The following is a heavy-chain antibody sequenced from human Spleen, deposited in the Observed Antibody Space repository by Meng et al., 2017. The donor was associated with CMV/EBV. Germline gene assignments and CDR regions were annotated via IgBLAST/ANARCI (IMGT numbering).Heavy chain of an antibody. CDR3: ARGPYSSSPDFDY. CDR2: MSYDGTEE. D-gene: IGHD6-6*01. V-gene: IGHV3-30-3*01. Sequence: GESLKISCVGSGFIFGSYSIHWVRQPPGKGLEWVAVMSYDGTEENYADSVKGRFTISRDNAKNTLYLQMNSLRAEDTAVYYCARGPYSSSPDFDYWGQGTLVTVSS. CDR1: GFIFGSYS. J-gene: IGHJ4*02.